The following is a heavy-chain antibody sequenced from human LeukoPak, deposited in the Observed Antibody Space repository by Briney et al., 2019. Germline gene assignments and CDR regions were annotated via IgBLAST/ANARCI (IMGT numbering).Heavy chain of an antibody. D-gene: IGHD3-3*01. CDR3: ARGHPGGKYDFWSGYYQNWFDP. CDR2: INHSGST. Sequence: PSQTLSLTCAVSGGSISSGGYSWSWIRQPPGKGLEWIGEINHSGSTNYNPSLKSRVTISVDTSKNQFSLKLSSVTAADTAVYYCARGHPGGKYDFWSGYYQNWFDPWGQGTLVTVSS. CDR1: GGSISSGGYS. V-gene: IGHV4-30-2*01. J-gene: IGHJ5*02.